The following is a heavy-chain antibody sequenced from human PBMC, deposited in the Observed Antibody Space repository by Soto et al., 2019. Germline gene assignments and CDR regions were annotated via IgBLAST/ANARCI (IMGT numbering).Heavy chain of an antibody. CDR1: GGFISSSSYY. J-gene: IGHJ4*02. D-gene: IGHD5-18*01. CDR3: ARHPRGDPADGEYSYGYSSQTYYFDY. Sequence: SETLSLTCTVSGGFISSSSYYWGWIRQPPGKGLEWIGSIYYSGSTYYNPSLKSRVTISVDTSKNQFSLKLSSVTAADTAVYYCARHPRGDPADGEYSYGYSSQTYYFDYWGQGTLVTVSS. CDR2: IYYSGST. V-gene: IGHV4-39*01.